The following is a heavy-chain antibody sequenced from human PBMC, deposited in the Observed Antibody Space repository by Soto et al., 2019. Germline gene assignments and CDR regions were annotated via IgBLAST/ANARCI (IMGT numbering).Heavy chain of an antibody. J-gene: IGHJ6*02. CDR3: AKEQSYYGSASKPRNNYYSFGIDA. CDR2: ISYDGSNK. CDR1: GFTFSSYG. D-gene: IGHD3-10*01. V-gene: IGHV3-30*18. Sequence: QVQLVESGGGVVQPGRSLRLSCAVSGFTFSSYGMHWVRQAPGKGLERVAVISYDGSNKYYADSVKGRFTISRDNSKNTLYLQMNSLRAKDTAVYYCAKEQSYYGSASKPRNNYYSFGIDAWGQGTTVTVSS.